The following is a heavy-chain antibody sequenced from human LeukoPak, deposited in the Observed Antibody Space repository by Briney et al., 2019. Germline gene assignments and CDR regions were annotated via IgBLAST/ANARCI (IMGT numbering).Heavy chain of an antibody. D-gene: IGHD5-18*01. CDR1: GGCISSVDYY. CDR2: IYYSGST. CDR3: AGDGENSYGSIDY. V-gene: IGHV4-30-4*01. Sequence: SQTLSLTRTVSGGCISSVDYYWSWIRQPPGKGLEWMGYIYYSGSTNYNPSLKGRVTISVDTSTNRFSLKLSSVTAADTAVYYCAGDGENSYGSIDYWGQGTLVTVSS. J-gene: IGHJ4*02.